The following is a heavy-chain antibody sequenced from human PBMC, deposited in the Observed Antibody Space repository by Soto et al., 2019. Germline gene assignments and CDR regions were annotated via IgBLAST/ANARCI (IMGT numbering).Heavy chain of an antibody. CDR1: GFTFSSYE. CDR3: ARDQEAGSFFPYYYGMDV. J-gene: IGHJ6*02. V-gene: IGHV3-48*03. D-gene: IGHD6-13*01. Sequence: GSLRLSCATSGFTFSSYEMNWVRQAPGKGLEWXSYXXXXGXTXYXXXXXXGRFTISRDNAKNSLYLQMDSLRAEDTAVYYCARDQEAGSFFPYYYGMDVWGQGTTVTVS. CDR2: XXXXGXTX.